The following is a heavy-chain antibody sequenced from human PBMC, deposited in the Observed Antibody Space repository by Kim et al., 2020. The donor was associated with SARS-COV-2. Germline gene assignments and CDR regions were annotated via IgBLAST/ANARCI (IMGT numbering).Heavy chain of an antibody. J-gene: IGHJ4*02. D-gene: IGHD3-10*01. CDR3: ARHLSGSGSYYPDY. Sequence: YNPSLKSRVTTSVDTSKNQFSLKLSSVAAADTAVYYCARHLSGSGSYYPDYWGQGTLVTVSS. V-gene: IGHV4-39*01.